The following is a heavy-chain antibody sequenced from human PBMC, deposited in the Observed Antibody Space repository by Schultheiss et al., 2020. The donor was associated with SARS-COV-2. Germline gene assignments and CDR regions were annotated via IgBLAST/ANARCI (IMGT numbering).Heavy chain of an antibody. J-gene: IGHJ4*02. Sequence: ASVKVSCKASGYTFTSYYMHWVRQAPGQGLEWMGWINPNSGGTNYAQKFQGRVTMTRDTSTSTVYMELSSLRSEDTAVYYCARVMGSRDKFDYWGQGTLVTVSS. CDR2: INPNSGGT. CDR1: GYTFTSYY. V-gene: IGHV1-2*02. D-gene: IGHD6-13*01. CDR3: ARVMGSRDKFDY.